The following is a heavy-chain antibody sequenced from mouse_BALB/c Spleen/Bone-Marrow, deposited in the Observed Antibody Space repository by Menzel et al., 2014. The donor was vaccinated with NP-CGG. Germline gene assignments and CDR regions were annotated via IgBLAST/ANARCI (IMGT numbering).Heavy chain of an antibody. CDR2: IWGGGST. CDR1: GFSLTDSG. V-gene: IGHV2-6-5*01. D-gene: IGHD2-4*01. CDR3: AKLSTMITTFAY. Sequence: VQRVESGPGLVAPPQSLSITCTVSGFSLTDSGVSWIRQPPGKGLEWLGIIWGGGSTYYNSDFKSRVNISKDNSKSQVFLKLNSLQTEDTAMYYCAKLSTMITTFAYWGQGTLVTVSA. J-gene: IGHJ3*01.